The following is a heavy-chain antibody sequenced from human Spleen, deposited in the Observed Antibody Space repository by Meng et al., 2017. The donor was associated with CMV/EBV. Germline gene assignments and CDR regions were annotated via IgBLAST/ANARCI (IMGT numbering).Heavy chain of an antibody. V-gene: IGHV1-18*01. Sequence: KAAGYNFTRSGISWLRQAPGQGLEWMGWISGYNGITNYAQKFQGRVTMTTDKSTSTAYMELSSLRSDDTAVYYCARDINDSYGMDVWGQGTTVTVSS. CDR3: ARDINDSYGMDV. CDR2: ISGYNGIT. CDR1: GYNFTRSG. J-gene: IGHJ6*02.